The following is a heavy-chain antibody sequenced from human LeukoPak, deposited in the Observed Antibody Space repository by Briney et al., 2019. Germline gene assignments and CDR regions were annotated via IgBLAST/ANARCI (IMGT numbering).Heavy chain of an antibody. V-gene: IGHV1-2*02. D-gene: IGHD6-13*01. CDR3: ARDISGQQLHLGPYYYYYYMDV. Sequence: GASVKVSCKASGYTFTGYYMHWVRQAPGQGLEWMGWINPNSGGTNYAQKFQGRVTMTRDTSISTAYMELSRLRSDDTAVYYCARDISGQQLHLGPYYYYYYMDVWGKGTTVTVSS. J-gene: IGHJ6*03. CDR1: GYTFTGYY. CDR2: INPNSGGT.